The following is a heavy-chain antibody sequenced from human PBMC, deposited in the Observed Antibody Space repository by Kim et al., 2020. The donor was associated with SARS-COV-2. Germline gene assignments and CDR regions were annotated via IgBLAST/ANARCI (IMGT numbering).Heavy chain of an antibody. CDR2: IWYDGSNK. J-gene: IGHJ6*02. CDR3: AKEFQDEDGGYWYNGMDV. D-gene: IGHD5-12*01. V-gene: IGHV3-33*06. CDR1: GFTFSSYG. Sequence: GGSLRLSCAASGFTFSSYGMHWVRQAPGKGLEWVAVIWYDGSNKYYADSVKGRFTISRDNSKNTLYLQMNSLRAEDTAVYYCAKEFQDEDGGYWYNGMDVWGQG.